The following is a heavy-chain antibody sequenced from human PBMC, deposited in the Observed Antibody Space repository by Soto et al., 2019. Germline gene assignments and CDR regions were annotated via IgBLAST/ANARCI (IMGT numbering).Heavy chain of an antibody. D-gene: IGHD6-19*01. V-gene: IGHV4-34*01. CDR3: ARPKKYSSGWYGGYYFDY. CDR1: GGSFSDYF. CDR2: INHSGST. J-gene: IGHJ4*02. Sequence: SETLSLTCAVYGGSFSDYFWSWIRQPPGKGLEWIGEINHSGSTNHNPSLKSRVTISVDTSKNQFSLILSSVTAADTAVYYCARPKKYSSGWYGGYYFDYWGQGSLVTVPS.